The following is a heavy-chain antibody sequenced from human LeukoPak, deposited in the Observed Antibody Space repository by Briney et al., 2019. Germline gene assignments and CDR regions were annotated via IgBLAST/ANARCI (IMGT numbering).Heavy chain of an antibody. CDR3: AREVRKSDWD. D-gene: IGHD2-21*02. V-gene: IGHV3-7*01. CDR1: GFTFSSSW. J-gene: IGHJ4*02. CDR2: IKQGGSEK. Sequence: GGSLRLSCAASGFTFSSSWMSWVRQAPGKGLEWVAYIKQGGSEKYYVDSVKGRFTISRDNAKNSLYLQMNSLRAEHTAVYYCAREVRKSDWDWGQGTLVTVSS.